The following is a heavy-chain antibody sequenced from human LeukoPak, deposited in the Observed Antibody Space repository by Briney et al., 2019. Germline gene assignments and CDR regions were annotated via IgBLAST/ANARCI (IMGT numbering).Heavy chain of an antibody. J-gene: IGHJ6*02. CDR2: FDSEDGET. D-gene: IGHD2-2*01. V-gene: IGHV1-24*01. CDR1: GYTLTELS. Sequence: GSVKVSCKVSGYTLTELSMHWVRQAPGKGLEWMGGFDSEDGETIYAQKFQGRVTMTEDTSTDTAYMELSSLRSEDTAVYYCATRGRYCSSTSCYYYYGMDVWGQGTTVTVSS. CDR3: ATRGRYCSSTSCYYYYGMDV.